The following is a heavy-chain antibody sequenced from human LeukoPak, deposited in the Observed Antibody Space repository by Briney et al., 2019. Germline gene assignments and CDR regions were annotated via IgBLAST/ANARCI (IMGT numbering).Heavy chain of an antibody. J-gene: IGHJ4*02. Sequence: PGGSLRLSCAASGFTFSSYSINWVRQAPGKGLEWLSYISSSSRTISYADSVKGRFTVSRHNSRNTVSLEMNSLRPEDTAVYYCARTKFGGSPYFDYWGQGALVTVSS. CDR2: ISSSSRTI. CDR3: ARTKFGGSPYFDY. D-gene: IGHD3-10*01. CDR1: GFTFSSYS. V-gene: IGHV3-48*04.